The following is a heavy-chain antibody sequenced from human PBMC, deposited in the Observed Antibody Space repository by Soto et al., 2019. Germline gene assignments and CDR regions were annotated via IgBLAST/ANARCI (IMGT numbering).Heavy chain of an antibody. CDR3: ARVSGTGTVFDY. D-gene: IGHD1-1*01. CDR2: IYYSGST. V-gene: IGHV4-59*01. J-gene: IGHJ4*02. CDR1: GGSISSYY. Sequence: SETLSLTCTVPGGSISSYYWSWIRQPPGKGLEWIGYIYYSGSTNYNPSLKSRVTISVDTSKNQFSLKLSSVTAADTAVYYCARVSGTGTVFDYWGQGTLVTVSS.